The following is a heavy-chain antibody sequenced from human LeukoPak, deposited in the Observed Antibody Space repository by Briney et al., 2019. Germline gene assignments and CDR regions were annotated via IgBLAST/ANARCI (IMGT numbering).Heavy chain of an antibody. V-gene: IGHV4-61*01. CDR2: IYYSGST. CDR1: GVSVSSGSYY. D-gene: IGHD1-7*01. Sequence: SETLSLTCTVSGVSVSSGSYYWSWIRQPPGKGLEWIGYIYYSGSTNYNPSLKSRVTISVDTSKNQFSLKLSSVTAADTAVYYCARDNWNYGSSMDVWGQGTTVTVSS. CDR3: ARDNWNYGSSMDV. J-gene: IGHJ6*02.